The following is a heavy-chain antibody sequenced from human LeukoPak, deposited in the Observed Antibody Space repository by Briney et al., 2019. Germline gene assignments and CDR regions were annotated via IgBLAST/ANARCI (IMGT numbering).Heavy chain of an antibody. CDR2: IYYSGST. D-gene: IGHD3-10*01. J-gene: IGHJ6*03. V-gene: IGHV4-39*01. CDR3: ARHVYGSGFYYHYYYMDV. CDR1: GGSISSSSYY. Sequence: SETLSLTCTVSGGSISSSSYYWGWIRQPPRKGLEWIGSIYYSGSTYYNPSLKSRVTISVDTSKNQFSLKLSFVTAADTAVYYCARHVYGSGFYYHYYYMDVWGKGTTVTISS.